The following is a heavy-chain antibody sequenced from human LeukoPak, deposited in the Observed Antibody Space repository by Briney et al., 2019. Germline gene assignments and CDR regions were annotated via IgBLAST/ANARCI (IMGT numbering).Heavy chain of an antibody. CDR3: ASSPRLTTSWFLFDS. Sequence: SETLSLTCSVSGDSFSNYYWTWIRQPPGKGLEWVGYVYYSGSTNYNPSLKTRLHLSVDTSKNRFSLKLSSVTAADTAVYYCASSPRLTTSWFLFDSWGHGTLVTVSS. CDR2: VYYSGST. D-gene: IGHD2-2*01. J-gene: IGHJ5*01. V-gene: IGHV4-59*08. CDR1: GDSFSNYY.